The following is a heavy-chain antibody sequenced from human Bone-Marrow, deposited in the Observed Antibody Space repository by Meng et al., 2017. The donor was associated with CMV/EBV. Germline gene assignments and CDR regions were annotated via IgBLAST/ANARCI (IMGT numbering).Heavy chain of an antibody. J-gene: IGHJ6*02. D-gene: IGHD2-2*02. Sequence: GESLKISCAASGFTFSDYYMSWIRQAPGKGLEWVSYISSSGSTIYYADSVKGRFTISRDNAKSSLYLQMNSLRAEDTAVYYCARDRDGSSTSCYTSDYYGMDVWGQGTTVTVSS. CDR2: ISSSGSTI. V-gene: IGHV3-11*04. CDR1: GFTFSDYY. CDR3: ARDRDGSSTSCYTSDYYGMDV.